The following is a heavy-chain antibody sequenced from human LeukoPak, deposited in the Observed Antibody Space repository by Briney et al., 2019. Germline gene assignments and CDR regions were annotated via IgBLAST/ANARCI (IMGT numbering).Heavy chain of an antibody. CDR3: ARDQNIAGRPDY. J-gene: IGHJ4*02. Sequence: ASVKVSCKASGYTFPDYGISWVRQAPGQGLEWVGWISAYNGHTNYAQKFQGRVTMTTDTSTSTAYMELRTLRSDDTAVYYCARDQNIAGRPDYWGQGPLVTVSS. V-gene: IGHV1-18*01. CDR1: GYTFPDYG. CDR2: ISAYNGHT. D-gene: IGHD6-6*01.